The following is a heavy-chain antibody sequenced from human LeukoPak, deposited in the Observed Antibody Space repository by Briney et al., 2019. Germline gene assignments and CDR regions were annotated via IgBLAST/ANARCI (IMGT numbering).Heavy chain of an antibody. J-gene: IGHJ4*02. V-gene: IGHV1-2*02. CDR1: GYTFTGYY. Sequence: ASVKVSCKASGYTFTGYYMHWVRQAPGQGLEWMGWINPNSGGTNYAQKFQGRFTMTRDTSISTAYMELSRLRSDDTAVYYCARGDYYDSSGLLTDWGQGTLVTVSS. CDR3: ARGDYYDSSGLLTD. D-gene: IGHD3-22*01. CDR2: INPNSGGT.